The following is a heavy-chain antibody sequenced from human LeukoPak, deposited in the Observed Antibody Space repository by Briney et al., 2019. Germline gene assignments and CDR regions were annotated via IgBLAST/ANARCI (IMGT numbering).Heavy chain of an antibody. J-gene: IGHJ4*02. V-gene: IGHV1-69*01. CDR1: DGTFSSYA. D-gene: IGHD3-9*01. CDR3: ARDLELGIPGDY. CDR2: IIPIFGTA. Sequence: SVKVSCTASDGTFSSYAISWVRQAPGQGLEWMGGIIPIFGTANYAQKFQGRVTITADESTSTAYMELSSLRSEDTAVYYCARDLELGIPGDYWGQGTLVTVSS.